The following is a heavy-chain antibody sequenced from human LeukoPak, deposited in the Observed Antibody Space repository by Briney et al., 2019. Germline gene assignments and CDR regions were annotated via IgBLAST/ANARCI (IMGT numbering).Heavy chain of an antibody. J-gene: IGHJ4*02. CDR3: ARDSPYYYDSSGSFDY. CDR2: INHSGST. Sequence: SETLSLTCTVSGGSISSYYWSWLRQPPGKGLEWIGEINHSGSTNYNPSLKSRVTISLDTSKSQFSLKVRYVTAADTAVYYCARDSPYYYDSSGSFDYWGQGTLVTVSS. V-gene: IGHV4-34*01. CDR1: GGSISSYY. D-gene: IGHD3-22*01.